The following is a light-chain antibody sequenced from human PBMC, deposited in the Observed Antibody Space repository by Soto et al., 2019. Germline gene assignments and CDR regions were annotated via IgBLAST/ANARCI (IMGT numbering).Light chain of an antibody. CDR2: DAS. CDR3: QQRSNWPPV. J-gene: IGKJ4*01. V-gene: IGKV3-11*01. CDR1: QSVGSY. Sequence: EIVLTQSPATLSVSLGHSATLSCRASQSVGSYLAWYQQKPGQAPRLLIYDASNRATGIPARFSGSGSGTDFTLTISSLEPEDFAVYYCQQRSNWPPVFGGGTKV.